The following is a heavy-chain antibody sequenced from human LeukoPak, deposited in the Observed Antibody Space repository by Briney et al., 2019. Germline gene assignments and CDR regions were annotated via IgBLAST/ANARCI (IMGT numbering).Heavy chain of an antibody. J-gene: IGHJ4*02. CDR3: ARDYPSNGDYLSYYFDY. CDR1: GFTFSSYA. Sequence: PGGSLRLSCAASGFTFSSYAMHWVRQAPGKGLEWVAVISYDGSNKYYADSVKGRFAISRDNSKNTLYLQMNSLRAEDTAVYYCARDYPSNGDYLSYYFDYWGQGTLVTVSS. D-gene: IGHD4-17*01. V-gene: IGHV3-30*09. CDR2: ISYDGSNK.